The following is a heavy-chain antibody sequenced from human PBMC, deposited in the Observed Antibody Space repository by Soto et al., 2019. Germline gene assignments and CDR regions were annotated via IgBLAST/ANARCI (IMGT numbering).Heavy chain of an antibody. J-gene: IGHJ6*02. Sequence: PSETLSLTCTVSGGSISSSSYYWGWIRQPPGKGLEWIGSIYYSGSTYYNPSLKSRVTISVDTSKNQFSVRLSSVTAADTTVFYCARHVAGSVGNGMDVWGQGTTVTVSS. CDR1: GGSISSSSYY. CDR2: IYYSGST. D-gene: IGHD6-13*01. V-gene: IGHV4-39*01. CDR3: ARHVAGSVGNGMDV.